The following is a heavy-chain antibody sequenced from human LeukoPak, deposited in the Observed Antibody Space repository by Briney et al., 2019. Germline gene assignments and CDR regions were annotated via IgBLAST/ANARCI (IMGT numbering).Heavy chain of an antibody. CDR2: ISTGSNYI. CDR3: AKEGGGGHGGLEY. D-gene: IGHD2-15*01. J-gene: IGHJ4*02. V-gene: IGHV3-21*01. Sequence: GGSMRLSCAASGFTFTAYSMNWVSQDPGKGLEWVSSISTGSNYIYYADSVKGRFTISRDNAKNSLYLQMSGLRAEDTAVYYCAKEGGGGHGGLEYWGQGTLVTVSS. CDR1: GFTFTAYS.